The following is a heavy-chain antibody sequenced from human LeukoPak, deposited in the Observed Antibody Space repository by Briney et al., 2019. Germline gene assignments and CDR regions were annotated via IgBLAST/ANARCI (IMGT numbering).Heavy chain of an antibody. D-gene: IGHD3-3*01. V-gene: IGHV1-2*02. CDR1: GYTFTGYY. Sequence: ASVKVSCKASGYTFTGYYMHWVRQAPGQGLEWMGWINPNSGGTNYAKKFQGRGTMTRDTSISTAYMELSRLRSDDTAVYYCARTIFWSGYPYFDYWGQGTLVTVSS. J-gene: IGHJ4*02. CDR3: ARTIFWSGYPYFDY. CDR2: INPNSGGT.